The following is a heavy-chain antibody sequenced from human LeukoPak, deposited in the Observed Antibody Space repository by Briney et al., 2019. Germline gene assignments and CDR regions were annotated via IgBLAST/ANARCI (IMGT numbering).Heavy chain of an antibody. CDR3: ARDWGDGAGYDY. D-gene: IGHD3-16*01. V-gene: IGHV6-1*01. CDR1: GDSFSKNSVA. CDR2: TYYRSKWYN. Sequence: SQTLSLTCAISGDSFSKNSVAWNWIRQSPSRDLEWLGRTYYRSKWYNDYAVSVKSRITINPDTSKNQFSLHLKSVTPEDTAVYYCARDWGDGAGYDYWGQGTLVTVSS. J-gene: IGHJ4*02.